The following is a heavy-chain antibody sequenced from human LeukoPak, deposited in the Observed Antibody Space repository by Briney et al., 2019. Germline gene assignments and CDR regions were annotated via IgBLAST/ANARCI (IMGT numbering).Heavy chain of an antibody. CDR2: MNPNSGNT. CDR1: GYTFTSYD. CDR3: ARLIYDILTGYEAPYYYMDV. V-gene: IGHV1-8*01. J-gene: IGHJ6*03. Sequence: ASVKVSCKASGYTFTSYDINWVRQATGQGLEWMGWMNPNSGNTGYAQKFQGRVTMTRNTSISTAYMELSSLRSEDTAVYYCARLIYDILTGYEAPYYYMDVWGKGTTVTISS. D-gene: IGHD3-9*01.